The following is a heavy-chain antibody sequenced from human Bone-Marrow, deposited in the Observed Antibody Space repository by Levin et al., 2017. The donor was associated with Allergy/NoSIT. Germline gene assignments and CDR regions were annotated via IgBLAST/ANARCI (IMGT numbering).Heavy chain of an antibody. D-gene: IGHD6-13*01. CDR1: GGSISSGSYY. J-gene: IGHJ4*02. CDR2: IYTSGST. V-gene: IGHV4-61*02. CDR3: AREGGDLRLRSSWLDWGNYFDY. Sequence: SETLSLTCTVSGGSISSGSYYWSWIRQPAGKGLEWIGRIYTSGSTNYNPSLKSRVTISVDTSKNQFSLKLSSVTAADTAVYYCAREGGDLRLRSSWLDWGNYFDYWGQGTLVTVSS.